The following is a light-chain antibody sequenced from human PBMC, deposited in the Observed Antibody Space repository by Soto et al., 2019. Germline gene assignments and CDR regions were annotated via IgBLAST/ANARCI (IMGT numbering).Light chain of an antibody. CDR1: QSVGRY. Sequence: EIVLTQSPAILSLSPGERATLSCRASQSVGRYLVWYQQKPGQAPSLLIYDASNRATGVPARFSGSGSGTDFTLTISSLESEDFAVYYCQHRNNWPWTLGQGTRVVIK. CDR2: DAS. V-gene: IGKV3-11*01. CDR3: QHRNNWPWT. J-gene: IGKJ1*01.